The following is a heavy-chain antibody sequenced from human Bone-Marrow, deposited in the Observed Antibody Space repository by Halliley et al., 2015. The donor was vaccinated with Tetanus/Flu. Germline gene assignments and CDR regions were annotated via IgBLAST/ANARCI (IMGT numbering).Heavy chain of an antibody. CDR3: ARVRGSHFDE. J-gene: IGHJ4*02. V-gene: IGHV3-21*01. CDR2: ISSNGAYI. D-gene: IGHD3-10*01. CDR1: GFTFSTYT. Sequence: SLRLSCAASGFTFSTYTMNWVRQAPGKGLEWVSTISSNGAYIYYADSVKGRFAISRDNAKNSLYLQMTSLRGEDTAVYYCARVRGSHFDEWGQGTLVTVSP.